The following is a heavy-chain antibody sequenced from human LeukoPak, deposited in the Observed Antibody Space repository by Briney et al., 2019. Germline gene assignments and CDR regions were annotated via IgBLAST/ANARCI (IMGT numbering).Heavy chain of an antibody. J-gene: IGHJ6*03. Sequence: PSETLSLTCTVSGGSISSHYWSWIRQPPGKGLEWIGYIYYSGSTNYNPSLKSRVTISVDTSKIQFSLKLSSVTAVDTAVYYCARGPYYYYMDVWGKGTTVTVSS. V-gene: IGHV4-59*11. CDR1: GGSISSHY. CDR2: IYYSGST. CDR3: ARGPYYYYMDV.